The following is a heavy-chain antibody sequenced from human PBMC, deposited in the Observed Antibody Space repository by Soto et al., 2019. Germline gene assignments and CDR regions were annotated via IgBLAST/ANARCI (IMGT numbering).Heavy chain of an antibody. J-gene: IGHJ4*02. CDR3: ARQIYDSDTGPNFQYYFES. CDR2: IDPSDSQT. D-gene: IGHD3-22*01. V-gene: IGHV5-10-1*01. Sequence: GESLKISCKGSGYSFAGYWISWVRQKPGKGLEWMGRIDPSDSQTYYSPSFRGHVTISATKSITTVFLQWSSLRASDTAMYYCARQIYDSDTGPNFQYYFESWGQGTPVTVSS. CDR1: GYSFAGYW.